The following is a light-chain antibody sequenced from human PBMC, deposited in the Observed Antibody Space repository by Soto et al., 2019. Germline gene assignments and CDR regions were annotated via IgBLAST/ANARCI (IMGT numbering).Light chain of an antibody. CDR3: QQRSNWIT. V-gene: IGKV3D-20*02. Sequence: IVLTQSPGPLSLSPGERATLSGRASQSVSSSYLAWYQQKPGPAPRLLIYDTSYRATGIPARFSGSGSGTDFTLTISSLEPEDFAVYYCQQRSNWITFGQGTRVEI. J-gene: IGKJ5*01. CDR2: DTS. CDR1: QSVSSSY.